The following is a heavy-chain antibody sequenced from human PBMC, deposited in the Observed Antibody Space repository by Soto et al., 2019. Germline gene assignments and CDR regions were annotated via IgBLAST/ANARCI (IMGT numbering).Heavy chain of an antibody. V-gene: IGHV3-74*01. CDR2: INGDGSDT. Sequence: GGSLRLSCAASGFSFSRYWMHWVRQAPGKGLVWVSRINGDGSDTSYGDSVKGRFTTSRDNAKNTLYLHMNSLGAEDTAVYYCARDFGEVGATAVYDIWGQGTMVTVSS. CDR3: ARDFGEVGATAVYDI. D-gene: IGHD1-26*01. J-gene: IGHJ3*02. CDR1: GFSFSRYW.